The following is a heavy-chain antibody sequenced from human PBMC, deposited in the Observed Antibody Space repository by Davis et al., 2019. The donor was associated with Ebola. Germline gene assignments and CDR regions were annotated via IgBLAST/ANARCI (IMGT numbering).Heavy chain of an antibody. CDR1: GGTFSSYA. Sequence: SVKVSCKASGGTFSSYAISWVRQAPGQGLEWMGRIIPILGIANYAQKFQGRVTITADKSTSTAYMELSSLRSEDTAVYYCASFRVVGATGPGDYYYGMDVWGQGTTVTVSS. CDR2: IIPILGIA. CDR3: ASFRVVGATGPGDYYYGMDV. D-gene: IGHD1-26*01. J-gene: IGHJ6*02. V-gene: IGHV1-69*04.